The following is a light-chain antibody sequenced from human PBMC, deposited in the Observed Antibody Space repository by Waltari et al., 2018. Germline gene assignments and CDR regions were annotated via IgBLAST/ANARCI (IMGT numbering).Light chain of an antibody. V-gene: IGLV2-8*01. CDR3: SSYAGSSYV. Sequence: HSALTQPPPASGSLGQSVTISCTVTSSDVGNYTYVSWYQQHPGRAPKLIIYDVNRRPSGVPDRFSGSKSGNTASLAVSGLQPEDEADYYCSSYAGSSYVFGTGTTVTVL. CDR1: SSDVGNYTY. J-gene: IGLJ1*01. CDR2: DVN.